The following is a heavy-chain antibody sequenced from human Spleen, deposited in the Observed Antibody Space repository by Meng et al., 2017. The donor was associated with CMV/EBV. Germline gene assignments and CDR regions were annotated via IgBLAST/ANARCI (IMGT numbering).Heavy chain of an antibody. CDR3: ASGSYGSGKVDY. J-gene: IGHJ4*02. CDR1: EELSFSEYY. Sequence: CVASEELSFSEYYMSWIRQAPGKGLEWVAYISHGGDIINYADSVKGRFTISRDNAKNSLYLRMDSLRVEDTAVYYCASGSYGSGKVDYWGQGTLVTVSS. CDR2: ISHGGDII. D-gene: IGHD3-10*01. V-gene: IGHV3-11*04.